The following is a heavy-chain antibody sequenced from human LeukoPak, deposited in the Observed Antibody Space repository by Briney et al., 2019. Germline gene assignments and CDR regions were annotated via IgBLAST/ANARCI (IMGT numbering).Heavy chain of an antibody. CDR2: IYYSGST. V-gene: IGHV4-59*01. CDR1: GGSITPYY. CDR3: ARVSPLGGWFDP. D-gene: IGHD3-16*01. Sequence: SETLSLTCTVSGGSITPYYWSWIRQPPGKGLEWIGYIYYSGSTDYNPSLKSRVTISVDTSKNQFSLKLSSVTAADTAVYYCARVSPLGGWFDPWGQGTLVTVSS. J-gene: IGHJ5*02.